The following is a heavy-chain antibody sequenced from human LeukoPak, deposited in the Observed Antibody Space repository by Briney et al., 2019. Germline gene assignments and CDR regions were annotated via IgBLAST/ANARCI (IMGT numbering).Heavy chain of an antibody. V-gene: IGHV4-39*01. CDR3: ARSFIGFWSGYYGHGSHGMDV. CDR2: IYYSGST. Sequence: SETLSLTCTVSGDSFSSGGHYWGWIRQPPGKGLEWIGNIYYSGSTYSNPSLKSRVTISVDTSKNQFSLKLSSVTAADTAVYYCARSFIGFWSGYYGHGSHGMDVWGQGTTVTVSS. J-gene: IGHJ6*02. CDR1: GDSFSSGGHY. D-gene: IGHD3-3*01.